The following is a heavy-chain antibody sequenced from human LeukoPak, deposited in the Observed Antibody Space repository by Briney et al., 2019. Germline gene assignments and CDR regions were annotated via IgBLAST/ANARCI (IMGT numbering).Heavy chain of an antibody. V-gene: IGHV4-39*01. CDR3: ATSDTVSTYNWFDP. J-gene: IGHJ5*02. CDR2: IRYSGST. D-gene: IGHD4-17*01. Sequence: SETLSLTCNVSGGSISSNSYFWGWIRRPPGKGLEWIGSIRYSGSTYYNPSLRSRVTISVDTSKNQFSLNLSSLTAADTAVYYCATSDTVSTYNWFDPWGQGTLVTVS. CDR1: GGSISSNSYF.